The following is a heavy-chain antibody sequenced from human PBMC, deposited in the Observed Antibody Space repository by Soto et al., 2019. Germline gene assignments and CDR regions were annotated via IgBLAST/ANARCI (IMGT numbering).Heavy chain of an antibody. D-gene: IGHD3-10*01. CDR1: GASISSYY. V-gene: IGHV4-59*01. CDR3: ARVVRGVIGTYYYYYGMDV. J-gene: IGHJ6*02. Sequence: PSETLSLTCSVSGASISSYYYTWIRQTPGKGLEWIGYIYHGGSTNYNPSFKSRVTISVDTSKNHFSLKLSSVTAADTAVYYCARVVRGVIGTYYYYYGMDVWGQGTTVTVSS. CDR2: IYHGGST.